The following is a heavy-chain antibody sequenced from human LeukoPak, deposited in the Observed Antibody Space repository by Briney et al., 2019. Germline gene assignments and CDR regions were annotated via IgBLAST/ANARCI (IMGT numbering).Heavy chain of an antibody. CDR1: GFTFSSYW. CDR2: IKQDGSEK. CDR3: AGFIAVVATNGY. V-gene: IGHV3-7*01. Sequence: PGGSLRLSCAASGFTFSSYWMSWVRQAPGEGLEWVANIKQDGSEKYYVDSVKGRFTISRDNAKNSLYLQMSSLRAGDKAVDYWAGFIAVVATNGYWGQGTPVTVSS. J-gene: IGHJ4*02. D-gene: IGHD2-15*01.